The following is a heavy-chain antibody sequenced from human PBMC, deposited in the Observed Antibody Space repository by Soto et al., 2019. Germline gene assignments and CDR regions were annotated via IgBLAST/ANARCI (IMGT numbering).Heavy chain of an antibody. V-gene: IGHV4-39*01. CDR2: IYYTGST. J-gene: IGHJ4*02. D-gene: IGHD3-10*01. Sequence: SEALSLTCTVSGGSISSSSDFCGWFRQPPGKGLEWIGSIYYTGSTYDNPSLKRRVTITVDTSKHQFSLKLSSVTAADTAVYYCARRAGSRSYSFDYWGQGTLVTVSS. CDR1: GGSISSSSDF. CDR3: ARRAGSRSYSFDY.